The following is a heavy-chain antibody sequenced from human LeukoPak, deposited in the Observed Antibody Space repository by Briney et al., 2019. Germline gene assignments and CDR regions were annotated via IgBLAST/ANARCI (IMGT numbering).Heavy chain of an antibody. Sequence: GASVRLSCVGSGFTFSKSYMTWVRQDTGKELEWVGNINQDGSDKVYVHTVKGRFTISRDNAKNSVFLEMSSLRVEDTAVYYCGRGLVWLVENRGQGTLGTVSS. CDR1: GFTFSKSY. CDR2: INQDGSDK. V-gene: IGHV3-7*01. J-gene: IGHJ4*02. CDR3: GRGLVWLVEN. D-gene: IGHD5-24*01.